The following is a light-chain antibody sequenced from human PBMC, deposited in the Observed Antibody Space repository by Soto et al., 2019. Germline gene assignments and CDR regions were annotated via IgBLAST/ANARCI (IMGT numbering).Light chain of an antibody. CDR3: QQYGSSPPGIT. CDR2: GAS. V-gene: IGKV3-20*01. J-gene: IGKJ5*01. CDR1: QRVGSIY. Sequence: EIVLTQSPGTLSLSPGERATLSCRASQRVGSIYLAWYQHKPDQAPRLLIYGASGRATGTPDRFSGSGSGTDFSLTISRLEPEDFAVYYCQQYGSSPPGITFGQGTRLEIK.